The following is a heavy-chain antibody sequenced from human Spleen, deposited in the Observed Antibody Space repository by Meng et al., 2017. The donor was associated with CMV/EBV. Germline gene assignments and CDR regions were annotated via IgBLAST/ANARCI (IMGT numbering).Heavy chain of an antibody. CDR2: IKQDGSEK. D-gene: IGHD2-2*02. Sequence: GESLKISCAASGFTFSSYWMSWVRQAPGKGLEWVANIKQDGSEKYYVDSVKGRFTISRDNAKNSLYLQMNSLRAEDTAVYYCARVGYCSSTSCYKWWDYWGQGTLVTVSS. CDR1: GFTFSSYW. CDR3: ARVGYCSSTSCYKWWDY. J-gene: IGHJ4*02. V-gene: IGHV3-7*01.